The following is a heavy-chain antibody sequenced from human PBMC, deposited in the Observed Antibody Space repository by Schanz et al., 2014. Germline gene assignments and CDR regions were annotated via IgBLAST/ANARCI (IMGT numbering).Heavy chain of an antibody. Sequence: VQLVESGGGVVQPGGSLRLSCAASGFIFGDYAIHWVRQAPGKGLEWVSAISGSGGDTYYADSVKGRFTISRDNSKNTLYLQMNSLRAEDTAVYYCAKGQLLSYYFDYWGQGTLVTVSS. CDR3: AKGQLLSYYFDY. J-gene: IGHJ4*02. V-gene: IGHV3-23*04. CDR2: ISGSGGDT. D-gene: IGHD2-21*01. CDR1: GFIFGDYA.